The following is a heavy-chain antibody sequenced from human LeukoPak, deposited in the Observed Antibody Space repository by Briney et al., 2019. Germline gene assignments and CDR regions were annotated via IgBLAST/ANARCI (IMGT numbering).Heavy chain of an antibody. CDR1: GYTFTSYG. D-gene: IGHD3-10*01. J-gene: IGHJ5*02. CDR3: ARDLGVSYGSGSVGDWFDP. CDR2: ISAYNGNT. V-gene: IGHV1-18*01. Sequence: ASVKVSCKASGYTFTSYGISWVRQAPGQGLEWMGWISAYNGNTNYAQKLQGRATMTTDTSTSTAYMELRSLRSDDTAVYYCARDLGVSYGSGSVGDWFDPWGQGTLVTVSS.